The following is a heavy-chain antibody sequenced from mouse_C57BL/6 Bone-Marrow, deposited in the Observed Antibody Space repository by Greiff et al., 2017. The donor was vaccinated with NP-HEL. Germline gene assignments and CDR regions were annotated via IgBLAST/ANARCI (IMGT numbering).Heavy chain of an antibody. CDR2: IYPGNSDT. CDR1: GYTFTSYW. CDR3: TREPPYYYGSSLPYFDV. J-gene: IGHJ1*03. V-gene: IGHV1-5*01. D-gene: IGHD1-1*01. Sequence: VHVKQSGTVLARPGASVKMSCKTSGYTFTSYWMHWVKQRPGQGLEWIGAIYPGNSDTSYNQKFKGKAKLTAVTSASTAYMELSSLTNEDSAVYYCTREPPYYYGSSLPYFDVWGTGTTVTVSS.